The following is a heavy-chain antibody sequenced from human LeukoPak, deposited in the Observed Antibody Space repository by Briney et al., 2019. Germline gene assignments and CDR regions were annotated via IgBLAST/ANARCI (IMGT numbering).Heavy chain of an antibody. D-gene: IGHD2-2*01. V-gene: IGHV3-23*01. CDR2: ISSTGGYA. J-gene: IGHJ4*02. Sequence: GGSLRLSCEVSGFIFRNYDMTWVRKIPGKGLEWFASISSTGGYAPHADSVKGRFTLSRDNSNNMLYLQMNSLRVEDTAAYYCAKYVASSQPPDYRGQGTWVTVSS. CDR1: GFIFRNYD. CDR3: AKYVASSQPPDY.